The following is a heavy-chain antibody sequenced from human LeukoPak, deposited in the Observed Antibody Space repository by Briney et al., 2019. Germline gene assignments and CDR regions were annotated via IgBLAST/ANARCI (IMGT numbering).Heavy chain of an antibody. V-gene: IGHV3-15*01. J-gene: IGHJ4*02. CDR3: ITFY. CDR2: ISSNTDGGTT. CDR1: GFTVSNAW. Sequence: GSLRLSCAASGFTVSNAWMSWIRQAPGKGLEWVGRISSNTDGGTTAYAAPVKGRFTISRDDSKNTLYLQMNSLTTEDTAVYYCITFYWGQGTLVTASS.